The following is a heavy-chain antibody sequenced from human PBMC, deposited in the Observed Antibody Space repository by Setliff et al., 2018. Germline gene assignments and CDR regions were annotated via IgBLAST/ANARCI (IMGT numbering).Heavy chain of an antibody. V-gene: IGHV4-39*01. CDR3: ARGYSGYDYLKPFDY. J-gene: IGHJ4*02. Sequence: SETLSLTCTVSGGSISSSSYYWGWICQPPGNGLEWIGSIYYSGSTYYNPSLKSRVTISVDTSKNQFSLKLSSVTAADTAVYYCARGYSGYDYLKPFDYWGQGTLVTVSS. CDR1: GGSISSSSYY. CDR2: IYYSGST. D-gene: IGHD5-12*01.